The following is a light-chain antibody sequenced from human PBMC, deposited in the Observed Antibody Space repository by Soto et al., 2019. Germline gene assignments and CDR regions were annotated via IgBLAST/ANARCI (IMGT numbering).Light chain of an antibody. CDR3: QQYNGWPLT. CDR1: QSVTSN. CDR2: GAS. V-gene: IGKV3-15*01. Sequence: EIVMTQSPATLSVSPGERATLSCRASQSVTSNLAWYQQKPGQAPRLVIYGASTRATGTPARFSGSGSGTEFTLTISSLQSEDFACYYCQQYNGWPLTFGGGTKVEIK. J-gene: IGKJ4*01.